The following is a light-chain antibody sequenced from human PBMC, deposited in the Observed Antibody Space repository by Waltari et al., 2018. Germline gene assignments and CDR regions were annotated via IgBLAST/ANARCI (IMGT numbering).Light chain of an antibody. CDR2: IAS. J-gene: IGKJ1*01. V-gene: IGKV1-39*01. CDR3: QQTSTNSRT. Sequence: DIQMTQSPSSLAATVGDRVTITCRASQRIGGHLSWYQQKPGEAPKRLIYIASRLQSGVPSRFSGSGYGTDFALTISSLQPEDFATYYCQQTSTNSRTFGQGTKVEIK. CDR1: QRIGGH.